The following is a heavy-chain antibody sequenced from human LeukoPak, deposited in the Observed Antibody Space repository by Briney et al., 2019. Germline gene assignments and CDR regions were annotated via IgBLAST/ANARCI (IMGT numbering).Heavy chain of an antibody. CDR1: GYTFTSYG. J-gene: IGHJ6*03. Sequence: ASVKVSCKASGYTFTSYGISWVRQAPGQGLEWMGWISAYNGNTNYAQKLQGRVTMTTDTSTSTAYMELRSLRSDDTAVYYCAKVLRLYSGGIYYVDVWGKGTTVTVSS. CDR2: ISAYNGNT. V-gene: IGHV1-18*01. D-gene: IGHD3-16*02. CDR3: AKVLRLYSGGIYYVDV.